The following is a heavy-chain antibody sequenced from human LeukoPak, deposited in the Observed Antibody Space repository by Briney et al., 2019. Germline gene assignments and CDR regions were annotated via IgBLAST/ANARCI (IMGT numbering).Heavy chain of an antibody. CDR3: AKDLVVGATKYYFDY. CDR1: GFTFDDYA. Sequence: GGSLRLSCAASGFTFDDYAMHWVRQAPGKGLEWVSAISGSGGSTYYADSVKGRFTISRDNSKNTLYLQMNSLRAEDTAVYYCAKDLVVGATKYYFDYWGQGTLVTVSS. J-gene: IGHJ4*02. D-gene: IGHD1-26*01. CDR2: ISGSGGST. V-gene: IGHV3-23*01.